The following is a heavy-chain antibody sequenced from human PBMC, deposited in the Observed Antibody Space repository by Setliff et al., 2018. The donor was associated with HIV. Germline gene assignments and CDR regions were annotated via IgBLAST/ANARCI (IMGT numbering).Heavy chain of an antibody. D-gene: IGHD3-10*01. V-gene: IGHV2-5*02. Sequence: ASGPTLVNPTQTLTLTCTLSGFSLSTSGVGVGWIRQPPGKALEWLAIIYWDDDTRYNASLKSRLTITKDTSKNQVVLTMTNMDPVDTATYYCAHLLLNGEFGFWGQGTQVTVS. J-gene: IGHJ4*02. CDR1: GFSLSTSGVG. CDR2: IYWDDDT. CDR3: AHLLLNGEFGF.